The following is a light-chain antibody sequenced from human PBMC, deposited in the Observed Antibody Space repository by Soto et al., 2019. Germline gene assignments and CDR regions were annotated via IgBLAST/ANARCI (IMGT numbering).Light chain of an antibody. J-gene: IGKJ5*01. CDR3: QQRSNWPS. CDR1: QDIRSS. CDR2: GAS. V-gene: IGKV3-15*01. Sequence: EIVMTQSPATLSVSPGERVTLSCRASQDIRSSLAWYQQKPGQAPRLLISGASTGATGIPARFSGSGSGTDFTLTISSLEPEDFAVYYCQQRSNWPSFGQGTRLEIK.